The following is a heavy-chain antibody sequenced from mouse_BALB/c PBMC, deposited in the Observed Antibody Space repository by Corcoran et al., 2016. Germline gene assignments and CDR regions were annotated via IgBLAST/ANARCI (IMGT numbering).Heavy chain of an antibody. J-gene: IGHJ2*01. CDR3: AFGSSYSFDY. Sequence: EVQLQQSGAELVKPGASVKLCCTPSGFNIKDTYMHWVKQRPEQGLEWSGRIDLANGTTKYAPKFQGKATITADTSSNTAYLQLSSLTSDDTAVYYCAFGSSYSFDYWCQGTTLAVSS. CDR1: GFNIKDTY. CDR2: IDLANGTT. V-gene: IGHV14-3*02. D-gene: IGHD1-1*01.